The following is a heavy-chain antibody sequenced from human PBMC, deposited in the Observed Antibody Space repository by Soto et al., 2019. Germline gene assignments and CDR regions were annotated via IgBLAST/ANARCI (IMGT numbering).Heavy chain of an antibody. D-gene: IGHD3-22*01. Sequence: SETLSLTCTVSGGSISSYYWSWIRQPLGKGLEWIGYIYYSGSTNYNPSLKSRVTISVDTSKNQFSLKLSSVTAADTAVYYCARSGYYYDSSGYYYTNYYYYGMDVWGQGTTVTVS. V-gene: IGHV4-59*01. CDR1: GGSISSYY. J-gene: IGHJ6*02. CDR3: ARSGYYYDSSGYYYTNYYYYGMDV. CDR2: IYYSGST.